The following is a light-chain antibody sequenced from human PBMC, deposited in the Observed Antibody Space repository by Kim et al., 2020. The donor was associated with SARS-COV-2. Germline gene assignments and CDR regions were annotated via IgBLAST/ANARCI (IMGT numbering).Light chain of an antibody. CDR2: CAS. J-gene: IGKJ1*01. CDR3: QQYSSSPAT. Sequence: SPGERAALSCRASQSVSSNYLAWYQQKPGQAPRLLIYCASSRATGIPDRFSGSGSGTDFTLTITRLEPEDCAVYYCQQYSSSPATFGQGTKVDIK. V-gene: IGKV3-20*01. CDR1: QSVSSNY.